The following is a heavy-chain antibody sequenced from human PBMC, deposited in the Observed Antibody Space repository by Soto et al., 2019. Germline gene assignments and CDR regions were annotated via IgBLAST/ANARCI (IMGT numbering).Heavy chain of an antibody. CDR2: VNPNNGDT. J-gene: IGHJ4*02. Sequence: QVQLVQSGAELKKPGASVKVSCKASGYTFSNYDMNWVRQATGQGPAWIGWVNPNNGDTGYAQKFKGRVTLTTDISTSPAYMELTSLRSEDTALYYCAKVSRKGSAIDFDYWGQGTLITVSS. V-gene: IGHV1-8*01. CDR1: GYTFSNYD. D-gene: IGHD3-10*01. CDR3: AKVSRKGSAIDFDY.